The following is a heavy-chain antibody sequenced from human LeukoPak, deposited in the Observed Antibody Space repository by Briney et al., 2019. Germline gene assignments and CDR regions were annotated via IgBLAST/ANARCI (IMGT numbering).Heavy chain of an antibody. J-gene: IGHJ3*02. CDR1: GGTFSSYA. Sequence: GASVKVSCKASGGTFSSYAISWVRQAPGQGLEWMGRIIPIFGTANYAQKFQGRVTITTDESTSTAYMELSSLRSKDTAVYYCARSVPPTYCGGDCYYAFDIWGQGTMVTVSS. V-gene: IGHV1-69*05. CDR2: IIPIFGTA. CDR3: ARSVPPTYCGGDCYYAFDI. D-gene: IGHD2-21*02.